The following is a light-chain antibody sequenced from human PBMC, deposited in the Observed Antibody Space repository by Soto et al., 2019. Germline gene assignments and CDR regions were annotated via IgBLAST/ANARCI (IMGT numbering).Light chain of an antibody. V-gene: IGKV3-11*01. J-gene: IGKJ3*01. CDR1: QSVSSY. CDR2: DAS. Sequence: EIVLTQSPATLSLSPGERATLSCRASQSVSSYLAWYQQKPGQAPRLLIYDASNRATGIPARFSGSGSGTDFTLTISSLEPEDFAVYYCQQRINWPLTFGPGTKVDI. CDR3: QQRINWPLT.